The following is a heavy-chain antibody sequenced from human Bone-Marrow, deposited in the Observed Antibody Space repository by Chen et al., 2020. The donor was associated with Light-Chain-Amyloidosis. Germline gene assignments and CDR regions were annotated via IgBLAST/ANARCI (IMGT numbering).Heavy chain of an antibody. CDR1: GFTLSSSW. CDR2: INSDGGSI. D-gene: IGHD3-9*01. V-gene: IGHV3-74*01. CDR3: ARLRSGTGYYTGDYYYGMDV. Sequence: EVQLVESGGGLVQPGGSLTLSCAASGFTLSSSWMHWVRQAPGKGLVGVSRINSDGGSINYADSVKGRFTVSRDNAKNTLYLQMNSLRAEDTAVYYCARLRSGTGYYTGDYYYGMDVWGQGTTVTVSS. J-gene: IGHJ6*02.